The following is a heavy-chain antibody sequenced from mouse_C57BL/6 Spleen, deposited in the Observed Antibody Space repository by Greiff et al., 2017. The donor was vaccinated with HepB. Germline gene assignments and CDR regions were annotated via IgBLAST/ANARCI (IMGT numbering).Heavy chain of an antibody. Sequence: EVKLVESGPELVKPGASVKIPCKASGYTFTDYNMDWVKQSHGKSLEWIGDINPNNGGTIYNQKFKGKATLTVDKSSSTAYMELRSLTSEDTAVYYCARTTVVAPLDFDVWGTGTTVTVSS. D-gene: IGHD1-1*01. CDR2: INPNNGGT. CDR3: ARTTVVAPLDFDV. V-gene: IGHV1-18*01. J-gene: IGHJ1*03. CDR1: GYTFTDYN.